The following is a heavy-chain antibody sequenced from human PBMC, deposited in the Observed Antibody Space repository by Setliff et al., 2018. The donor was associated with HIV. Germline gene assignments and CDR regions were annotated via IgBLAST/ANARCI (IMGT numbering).Heavy chain of an antibody. CDR2: ISWNSGTI. V-gene: IGHV3-9*01. J-gene: IGHJ6*03. CDR3: ARDSDVAVGHDYMDV. D-gene: IGHD6-19*01. Sequence: PGGSLRLSCAASGFTFDDYAMHWVRQAPGKGLEWVSGISWNSGTIAYAGSVEGRFTVSRDNAKNSLFLLMSSLRTEDTALYYCARDSDVAVGHDYMDVGGKGTTVTVSS. CDR1: GFTFDDYA.